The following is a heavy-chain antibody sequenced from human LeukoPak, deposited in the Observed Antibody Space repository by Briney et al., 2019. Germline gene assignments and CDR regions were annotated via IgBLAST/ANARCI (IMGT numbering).Heavy chain of an antibody. J-gene: IGHJ4*02. V-gene: IGHV4-61*02. CDR1: GASIRGSITSGTYY. CDR2: MYNSGTT. CDR3: ARSTNRVDS. Sequence: SQTLSLTCTVSGASIRGSITSGTYYWNWIRQPAGKGLEWIGRMYNSGTTINYNPSLKSRVTISVDTSKNQFSLNVTSVPASDTAVYYCARSTNRVDSWGQGTLVTVSS. D-gene: IGHD1-14*01.